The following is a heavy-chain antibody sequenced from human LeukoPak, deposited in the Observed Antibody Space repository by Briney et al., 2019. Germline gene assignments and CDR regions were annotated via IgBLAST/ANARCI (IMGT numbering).Heavy chain of an antibody. Sequence: SETLSLTCTVSGYSISSGYYWGWIRQPPGKGLEWIGSIYHSGSTYYNPSLKSRVTISVDTSKNQFSLKLSSVTAADTAVYYCARQPTYYYDSSGYYYFYNWFDPWGQGTLVTVPS. J-gene: IGHJ5*02. V-gene: IGHV4-38-2*02. CDR3: ARQPTYYYDSSGYYYFYNWFDP. CDR2: IYHSGST. D-gene: IGHD3-22*01. CDR1: GYSISSGYY.